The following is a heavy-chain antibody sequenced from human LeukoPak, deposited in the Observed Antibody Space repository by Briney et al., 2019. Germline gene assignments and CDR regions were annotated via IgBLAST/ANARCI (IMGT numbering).Heavy chain of an antibody. CDR1: GGSISSSSYY. CDR2: IFYSGST. V-gene: IGHV4-39*01. Sequence: PSQTLSLTCTVSGGSISSSSYYWGWIRQPPGKGLEWIGSIFYSGSTYYNPSLKSRVTISADTSKNQFSLKLSSVTAADTAVYYCASWYSSSWHYYFDYWGQGILVTVSS. D-gene: IGHD6-13*01. J-gene: IGHJ4*02. CDR3: ASWYSSSWHYYFDY.